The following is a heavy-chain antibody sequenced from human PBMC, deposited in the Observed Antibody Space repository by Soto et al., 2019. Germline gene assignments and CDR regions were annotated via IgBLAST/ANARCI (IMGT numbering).Heavy chain of an antibody. CDR1: GGAVSSGSHY. Sequence: QLQLQESGPGLVKPSETLSLICTVSGGAVSSGSHYWVWIRQPPGKGLEWISSIIYSGRTYYNPSLKSRVTMSAAAAQNPFPLNLRSVAVSDTAVYYCVRHGCNSGDCAFDFWGQGSLVTVSS. D-gene: IGHD2-21*01. V-gene: IGHV4-39*01. CDR2: IIYSGRT. CDR3: VRHGCNSGDCAFDF. J-gene: IGHJ4*02.